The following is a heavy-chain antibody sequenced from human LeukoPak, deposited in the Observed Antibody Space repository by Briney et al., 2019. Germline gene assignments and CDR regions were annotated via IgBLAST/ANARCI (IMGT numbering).Heavy chain of an antibody. CDR2: IIPIFGTA. Sequence: SVKVSCKASGGTFSSYAISWVRQAPGQGLEWMGGIIPIFGTANYAQKFQGRVTITTDESTSTAYMELSSLRSEDTAVYYCASSLHLEWLFRYYYYMDVWGKGTTVTVSS. CDR3: ASSLHLEWLFRYYYYMDV. V-gene: IGHV1-69*05. J-gene: IGHJ6*03. CDR1: GGTFSSYA. D-gene: IGHD3-3*01.